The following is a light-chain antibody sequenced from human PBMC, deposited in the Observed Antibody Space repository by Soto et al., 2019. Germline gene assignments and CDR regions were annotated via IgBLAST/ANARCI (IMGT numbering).Light chain of an antibody. Sequence: QSALTQPASVSGSPGQSITISCTGTSSHVGGYNYVSWYQQHPGKAPKLMIYDVRNRPSGVSNRFSGSKSGNTASLTISGLQAEDEADYYCSSYTSSSTLVVFGTGTKLTVL. CDR3: SSYTSSSTLVV. CDR2: DVR. J-gene: IGLJ1*01. V-gene: IGLV2-14*01. CDR1: SSHVGGYNY.